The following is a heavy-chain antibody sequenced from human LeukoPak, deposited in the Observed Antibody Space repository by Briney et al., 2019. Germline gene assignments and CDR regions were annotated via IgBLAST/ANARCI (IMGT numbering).Heavy chain of an antibody. CDR1: GFTFSNSV. CDR2: IGGSGDST. J-gene: IGHJ5*02. V-gene: IGHV3-23*01. CDR3: AKLPTGYPNWFDP. D-gene: IGHD3-9*01. Sequence: AGGSLRLSCAASGFTFSNSVMGWVRQAPGEGLEWVSAIGGSGDSTYYTDSVTGRFTISRDNSKNTLYLQMNSLRAEDTALYYCAKLPTGYPNWFDPWGQGTLVTVSS.